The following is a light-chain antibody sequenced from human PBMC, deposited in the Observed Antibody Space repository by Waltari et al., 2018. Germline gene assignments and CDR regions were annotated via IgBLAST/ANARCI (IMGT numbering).Light chain of an antibody. CDR1: GSNIGAGYD. CDR3: QSYDTSLSVV. Sequence: QSVLTQPPSVSGAPGQRVTISCTGSGSNIGAGYDLHWYQQLPRAAPKLLIYGSTSRPLGVPARFFGSTSGTSASLAIIGLQAEDEAEYYCQSYDTSLSVVFGGGTKLTVL. J-gene: IGLJ3*02. CDR2: GST. V-gene: IGLV1-40*01.